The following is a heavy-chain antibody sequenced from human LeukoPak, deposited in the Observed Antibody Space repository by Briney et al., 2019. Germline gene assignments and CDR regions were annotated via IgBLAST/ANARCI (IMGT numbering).Heavy chain of an antibody. CDR1: GVAISRGTSC. V-gene: IGHV4-30-2*01. D-gene: IGHD1-7*01. CDR3: ARVTETTPGDYFDY. J-gene: IGHJ4*02. CDR2: IYLSGSP. Sequence: SQRLSLTRAVSGVAISRGTSCGGWIRQPPGNGMGWIVYIYLSGSPYSNTSRKTRVTISVTRSKNQFSLKLRSVTAAATAVISCARVTETTPGDYFDYWGQGTLVTVSS.